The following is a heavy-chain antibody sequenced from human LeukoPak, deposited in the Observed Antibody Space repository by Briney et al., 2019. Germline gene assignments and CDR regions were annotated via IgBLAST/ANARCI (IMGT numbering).Heavy chain of an antibody. CDR1: GGSISPYY. CDR3: ARGRRRLDY. J-gene: IGHJ4*02. D-gene: IGHD1-1*01. CDR2: IYYSGST. Sequence: SETLSLTCTVSGGSISPYYWSWIWQPPGKGLEWIGYIYYSGSTNYNPSLKSRVTMSVDTSKNQFSLKVRSVTAADTAFYYCARGRRRLDYWGQGILVTVSS. V-gene: IGHV4-59*01.